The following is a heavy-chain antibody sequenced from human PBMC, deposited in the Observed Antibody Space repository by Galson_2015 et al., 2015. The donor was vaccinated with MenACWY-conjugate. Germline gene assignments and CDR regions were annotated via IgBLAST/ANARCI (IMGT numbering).Heavy chain of an antibody. CDR2: ISSDGSST. J-gene: IGHJ3*02. CDR3: AREARIYACDI. D-gene: IGHD2-15*01. V-gene: IGHV3-74*01. Sequence: SLRLSCAASGFTFSSYWMHWVRQAPGKGLVWVSRISSDGSSTSYADSVKGRFTISRDNAKNTLYLQMNSLRAEDTAVYYCAREARIYACDIWGQGTMVTVSS. CDR1: GFTFSSYW.